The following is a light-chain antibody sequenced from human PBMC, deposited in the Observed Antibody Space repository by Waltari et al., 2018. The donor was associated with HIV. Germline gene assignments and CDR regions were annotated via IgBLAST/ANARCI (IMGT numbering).Light chain of an antibody. Sequence: QSALTRPASVSGSPGQSITISCTGTSSDVGSYSYVSWYQQYPGKAPKLMIYEVSNRFSGSKSGNTASLTSSGVQPEDEADYYCSAYTSSSTTVFGGGTKLTVL. CDR2: EV. V-gene: IGLV2-14*01. CDR1: SSDVGSYSY. CDR3: SAYTSSSTTV. J-gene: IGLJ2*01.